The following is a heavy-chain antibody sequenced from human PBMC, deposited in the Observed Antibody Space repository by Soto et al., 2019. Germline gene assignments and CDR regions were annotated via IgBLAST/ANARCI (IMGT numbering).Heavy chain of an antibody. CDR2: INHSGST. CDR1: GGSFSGYY. D-gene: IGHD3-10*01. CDR3: ARDVHRGPTFYYYYYGMDV. Sequence: QVQLQQWGAGLLKPSETLSLTCAVYGGSFSGYYWSWIRQPPGKGLEWIGEINHSGSTNYNPSLKSRVTISVDTSQNQFSLKLSSVTAADTAVYYCARDVHRGPTFYYYYYGMDVWGQGTTVTVSS. V-gene: IGHV4-34*01. J-gene: IGHJ6*02.